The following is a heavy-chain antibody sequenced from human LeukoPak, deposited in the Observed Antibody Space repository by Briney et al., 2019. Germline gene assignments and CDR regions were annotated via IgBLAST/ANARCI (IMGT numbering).Heavy chain of an antibody. D-gene: IGHD3-9*01. Sequence: SVKVSCTASGGTFSSYAISWVRQAPGQGLEWMGRIIPIFGIANYAQKFQGRVTITADKSTSTAYMELSSLRSEDTAVYYCARALTHHFDYWGQGTLVTVSS. V-gene: IGHV1-69*04. CDR2: IIPIFGIA. CDR1: GGTFSSYA. CDR3: ARALTHHFDY. J-gene: IGHJ4*02.